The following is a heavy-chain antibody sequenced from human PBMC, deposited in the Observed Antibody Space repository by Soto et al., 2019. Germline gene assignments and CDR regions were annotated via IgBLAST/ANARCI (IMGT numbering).Heavy chain of an antibody. D-gene: IGHD2-2*01. CDR3: ARDSGRSDVVPAAISAMDV. Sequence: QVQLVQSGAEVKKPGSSVKVSCKGSGGNRYTITWVRQAPGQGLEWMGRIIPMFGIATYAQNFQGRVTISADKSTSTAYMELSRLTSADTAVYYCARDSGRSDVVPAAISAMDVWGQGTTVTVSS. J-gene: IGHJ6*02. V-gene: IGHV1-69*08. CDR1: GGNRYT. CDR2: IIPMFGIA.